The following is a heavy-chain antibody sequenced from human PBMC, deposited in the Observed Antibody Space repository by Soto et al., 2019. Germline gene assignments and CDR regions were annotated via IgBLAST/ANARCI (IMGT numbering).Heavy chain of an antibody. V-gene: IGHV3-30-3*01. J-gene: IGHJ4*02. CDR3: ARASGFWSGYVDY. CDR1: GFTFSSYA. Sequence: QVQLVESGGGVVQPGRSLRLSCAASGFTFSSYAMHWVRQAPGKGLEWVAVISYDGSNKYYADSVKGRFTISRDNSKNTLYLQMKSLRAEDTAVYYCARASGFWSGYVDYWGQGTLVTVSS. D-gene: IGHD3-3*01. CDR2: ISYDGSNK.